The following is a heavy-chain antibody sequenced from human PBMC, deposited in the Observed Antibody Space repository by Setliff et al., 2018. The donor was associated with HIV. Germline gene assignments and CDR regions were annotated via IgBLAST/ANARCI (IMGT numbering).Heavy chain of an antibody. CDR3: ERQRSPGFRACDAFDV. CDR1: GYSFANYW. Sequence: GESLKISCKGSGYSFANYWIGWVRQVPGKGLEWMGIIYPGDSYTRYSPSFRGPVTISADKSINTAYLQWCSLKASDTATDYCERQRSPGFRACDAFDVWGQGTVVTVSS. J-gene: IGHJ3*01. D-gene: IGHD3-10*01. CDR2: IYPGDSYT. V-gene: IGHV5-51*01.